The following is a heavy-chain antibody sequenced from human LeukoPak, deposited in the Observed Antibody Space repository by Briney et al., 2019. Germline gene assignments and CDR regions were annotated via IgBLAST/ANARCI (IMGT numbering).Heavy chain of an antibody. J-gene: IGHJ4*02. CDR2: IYPSGGT. V-gene: IGHV4-4*07. D-gene: IGHD2-21*01. Sequence: SETPSLTCTVSGGSISGFYWSWIRQPAGKGLEWIGRIYPSGGTNYNPSLKSRVTMSTDTSKNQFSLKLRSVTAADTAVYYCAREYGDLDYWGQGTLVTVSS. CDR3: AREYGDLDY. CDR1: GGSISGFY.